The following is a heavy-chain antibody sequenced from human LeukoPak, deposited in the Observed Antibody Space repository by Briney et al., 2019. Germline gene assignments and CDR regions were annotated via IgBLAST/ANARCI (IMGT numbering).Heavy chain of an antibody. D-gene: IGHD4-17*01. CDR3: TRDYGDYKGDY. CDR2: IRSKAYGGTT. J-gene: IGHJ4*02. V-gene: IGHV3-49*04. CDR1: GFTFGDYA. Sequence: GGSLRLSCTGSGFTFGDYAVIWVRQAPGRGLEWVGFIRSKAYGGTTEYAASVKGRFTISRDDSKSIAYLQMDSLKTEDTAVYYCTRDYGDYKGDYWGQGPLVTVSS.